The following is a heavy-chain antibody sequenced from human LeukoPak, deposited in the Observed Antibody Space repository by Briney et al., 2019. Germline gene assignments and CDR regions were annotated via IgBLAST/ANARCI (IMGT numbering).Heavy chain of an antibody. Sequence: GGSLRLSCAASGFTLSRHGMRWVRQAPGKGLEWVAVIGDTGRARYYADSVTGRFTTSRDNSQNTLYLEMNSLRYEDTALYYCAREAAWGNWYFDLWGRGTLVTVSS. D-gene: IGHD3-16*01. J-gene: IGHJ2*01. V-gene: IGHV3-30*03. CDR1: GFTLSRHG. CDR2: IGDTGRAR. CDR3: AREAAWGNWYFDL.